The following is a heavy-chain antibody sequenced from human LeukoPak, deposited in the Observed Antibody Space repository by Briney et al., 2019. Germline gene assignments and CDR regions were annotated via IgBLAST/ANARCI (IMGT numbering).Heavy chain of an antibody. V-gene: IGHV1-18*01. D-gene: IGHD3-3*01. Sequence: ASVKVSCKASGYTFSNYGLSWVRQAPGQGLEWMGWISTDSGNANYAQKFQGRLTMTTDTSTTTAYMELGSLRSDDTAVYYCARGKVLRFLEYLDDTPNWLDPWGQGTLVTVSS. CDR2: ISTDSGNA. CDR1: GYTFSNYG. CDR3: ARGKVLRFLEYLDDTPNWLDP. J-gene: IGHJ5*02.